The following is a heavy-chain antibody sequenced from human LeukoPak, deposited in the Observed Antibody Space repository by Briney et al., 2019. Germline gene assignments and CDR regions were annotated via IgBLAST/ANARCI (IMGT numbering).Heavy chain of an antibody. CDR1: GFTFDDYG. D-gene: IGHD4-17*01. CDR2: INWNGGST. CDR3: ARDKDYGATEGAFDI. V-gene: IGHV3-20*04. Sequence: PGGSLRLSCAASGFTFDDYGMSWVRQAPGKGLEWVSGINWNGGSTGYADSVKGRFTISRDNAKNSLYLQMNSLRAEDTALYYCARDKDYGATEGAFDIWGQGTMVTVSS. J-gene: IGHJ3*02.